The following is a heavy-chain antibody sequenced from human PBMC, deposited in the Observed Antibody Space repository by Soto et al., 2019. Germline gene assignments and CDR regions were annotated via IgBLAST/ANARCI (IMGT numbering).Heavy chain of an antibody. Sequence: HGESLKISCKGSGYSFTSYWIGWVRQMPGKGLEWMGIIYPGDSDTRYSPSFQGQVTISADKSISTAYLQWSSLKASDTAMYYCARREIAAAGHNWFDPWGQGPLVTVSS. V-gene: IGHV5-51*01. J-gene: IGHJ5*02. CDR1: GYSFTSYW. CDR3: ARREIAAAGHNWFDP. CDR2: IYPGDSDT. D-gene: IGHD6-13*01.